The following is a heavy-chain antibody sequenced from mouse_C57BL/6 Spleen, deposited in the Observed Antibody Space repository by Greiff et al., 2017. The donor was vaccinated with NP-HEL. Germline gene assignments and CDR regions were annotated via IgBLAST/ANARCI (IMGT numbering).Heavy chain of an antibody. CDR3: ARGYGSSYWYFDV. Sequence: QVTLKESGPGILQSSQTLSLTCSFSGFSLSTSGMGVSWIRQPSGKGLEWLAHIYWDDDKRYNPSLKSRLTISKDTSRNQVFLKITSVDTADTATDDCARGYGSSYWYFDVWGTGTTVTVSS. D-gene: IGHD1-1*01. CDR1: GFSLSTSGMG. J-gene: IGHJ1*03. CDR2: IYWDDDK. V-gene: IGHV8-12*01.